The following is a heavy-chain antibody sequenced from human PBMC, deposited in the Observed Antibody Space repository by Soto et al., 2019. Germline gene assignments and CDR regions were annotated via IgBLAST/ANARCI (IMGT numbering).Heavy chain of an antibody. V-gene: IGHV3-23*01. J-gene: IGHJ4*02. CDR3: AKARAQYYDFWSGYPVDY. CDR2: ISGSGGST. D-gene: IGHD3-3*01. CDR1: GFTFSSYA. Sequence: GGSLRLSCAASGFTFSSYAMSWVRQAPGKGLEWVSAISGSGGSTYYADSVKGRFTISRDNSKDTLYLQMNSLRAEDTAVYYCAKARAQYYDFWSGYPVDYWGQGT.